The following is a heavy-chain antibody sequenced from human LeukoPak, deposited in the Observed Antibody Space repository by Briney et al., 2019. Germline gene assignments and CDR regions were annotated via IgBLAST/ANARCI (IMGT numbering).Heavy chain of an antibody. J-gene: IGHJ4*02. CDR1: GFTFNTYA. D-gene: IGHD5-18*01. V-gene: IGHV3-48*04. Sequence: GGSLRLSCAASGFTFNTYAMTWVRQAPGKGLEWVSYISSSGSTIYYADSVKGRFTISRDNAKNSLYLQMNSLRAEDTAVYYCARVRYSYGYADYWGQGTLVTVSS. CDR2: ISSSGSTI. CDR3: ARVRYSYGYADY.